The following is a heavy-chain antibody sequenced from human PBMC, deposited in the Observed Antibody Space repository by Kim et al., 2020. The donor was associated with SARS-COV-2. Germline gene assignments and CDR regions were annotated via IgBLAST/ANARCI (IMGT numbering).Heavy chain of an antibody. CDR1: GFTFSSYS. Sequence: GGSLRLSCAASGFTFSSYSMNWVRQAPGKGLEWVSSISSSSSYIYYADSVKGRFTISRDNAKNSLYLQMNSLRAEDTAVYYCARAGGPGYCSSTSCYHYWYFDLWGRGTLVTVSS. D-gene: IGHD2-2*01. CDR2: ISSSSSYI. J-gene: IGHJ2*01. V-gene: IGHV3-21*01. CDR3: ARAGGPGYCSSTSCYHYWYFDL.